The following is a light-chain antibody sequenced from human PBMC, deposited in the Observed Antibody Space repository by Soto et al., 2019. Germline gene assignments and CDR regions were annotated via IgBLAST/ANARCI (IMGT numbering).Light chain of an antibody. CDR1: QNIGNY. Sequence: DIVMTQSPDSLVVSVGERATINCESSQNIGNYLAWYQQKAGQPPKLLIYWALIRQSGVPDRFSGSGSGTDFTLTISNLQAEDVAVYYCQQYYSSPHTFGQGTNLEIK. V-gene: IGKV4-1*01. J-gene: IGKJ2*01. CDR2: WAL. CDR3: QQYYSSPHT.